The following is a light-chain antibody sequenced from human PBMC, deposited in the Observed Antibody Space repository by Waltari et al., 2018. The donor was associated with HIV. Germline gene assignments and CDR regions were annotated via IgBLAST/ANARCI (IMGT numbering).Light chain of an antibody. J-gene: IGLJ2*01. CDR2: QDN. Sequence: SYDLTQPPSVSLSPGQTARITCSGDDIGRKYVSWYQQKTGQSPVLVVYQDNKRPSGIPERFSASNSGNRATLTISGTQALDEADYYCQAWDTAAHVVFGGGTKLTVL. CDR3: QAWDTAAHVV. V-gene: IGLV3-1*01. CDR1: DIGRKY.